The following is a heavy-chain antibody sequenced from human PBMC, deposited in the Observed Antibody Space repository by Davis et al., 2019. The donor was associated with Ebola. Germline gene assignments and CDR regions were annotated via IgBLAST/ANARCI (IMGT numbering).Heavy chain of an antibody. CDR1: GGSFSGYY. Sequence: SQTLSLTCAVYGGSFSGYYWSWIRQPPGKGLEWIGEINHSGSTNYNPSLKSRVTISLDTSKNQFSLKLSSVTAADTAVYYCASAPRYYGSGSYRNYGMDVWGQGTTVTVSS. D-gene: IGHD3-10*01. V-gene: IGHV4-34*01. J-gene: IGHJ6*02. CDR3: ASAPRYYGSGSYRNYGMDV. CDR2: INHSGST.